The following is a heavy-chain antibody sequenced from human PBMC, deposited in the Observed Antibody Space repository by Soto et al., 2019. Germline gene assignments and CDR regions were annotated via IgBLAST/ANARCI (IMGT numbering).Heavy chain of an antibody. J-gene: IGHJ4*02. V-gene: IGHV3-33*01. CDR2: ISSDEKIK. CDR3: ARGLRSVIDY. Sequence: GGSRRLACVASGFICSNLGMHWVRQAPGKGLGWVAVISSDEKIKQYADSVRGRFAISRDNSKNTLYLQMPSLRAGDTAIYYCARGLRSVIDYWGQGPLVTVSS. CDR1: GFICSNLG.